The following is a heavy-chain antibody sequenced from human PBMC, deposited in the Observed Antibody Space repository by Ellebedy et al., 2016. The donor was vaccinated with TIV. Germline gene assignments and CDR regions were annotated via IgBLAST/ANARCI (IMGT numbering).Heavy chain of an antibody. Sequence: AASVKVSCKASGYSFSFYAIHWVRQAPGQGLQWMGWINSGDGKTQYSRKFQGRVTITADKSTSTAYMELSSLRSEDTAVYYCARDSGAYCGGDCYNIDYWGQGTLVTVSS. CDR3: ARDSGAYCGGDCYNIDY. J-gene: IGHJ4*02. CDR1: GYSFSFYA. D-gene: IGHD2-21*02. CDR2: INSGDGKT. V-gene: IGHV1-3*01.